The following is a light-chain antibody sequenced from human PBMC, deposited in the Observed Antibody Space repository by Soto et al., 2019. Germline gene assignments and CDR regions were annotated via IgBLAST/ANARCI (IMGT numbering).Light chain of an antibody. CDR2: GAS. Sequence: EILLTQSPCTLSLSPGERATLSCRASQSVSRNLAWYQQKPGQAPRLLIYGASTRATGIPARFSGSGSGTEFTLTISSLQSEDFEVYYCQQYNNWPRTFGQGTKVDIK. CDR1: QSVSRN. CDR3: QQYNNWPRT. J-gene: IGKJ1*01. V-gene: IGKV3-15*01.